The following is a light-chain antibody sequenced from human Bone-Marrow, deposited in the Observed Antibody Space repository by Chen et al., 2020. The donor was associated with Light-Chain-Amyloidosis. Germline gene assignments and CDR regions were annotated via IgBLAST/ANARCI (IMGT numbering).Light chain of an antibody. V-gene: IGLV3-1*01. CDR1: KLGDKY. CDR3: QAWDSSTVV. Sequence: SYELTQPPSAAVSPGQTASITCSGDKLGDKYACWYQQKPGQSPVLVIYQDSKRPPGIPERFAGSNSGNAATLTISGTQAMDEADYYCQAWDSSTVVFGGGTKLTVL. J-gene: IGLJ2*01. CDR2: QDS.